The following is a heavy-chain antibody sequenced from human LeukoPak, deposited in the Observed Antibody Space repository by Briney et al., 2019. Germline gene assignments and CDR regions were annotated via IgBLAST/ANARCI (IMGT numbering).Heavy chain of an antibody. CDR1: GFTFSSYA. Sequence: GGSLRLSCAASGFTFSSYAMSWVRQAPGKGLEWVSAISGSGASTYYADSVKGRFTISRDNSKNMLYLQMNSLRSEDTAVYYCARGPSSYYESSGYSYYFDFWGQGTLVTVSS. D-gene: IGHD3-22*01. CDR3: ARGPSSYYESSGYSYYFDF. J-gene: IGHJ4*02. CDR2: ISGSGAST. V-gene: IGHV3-23*01.